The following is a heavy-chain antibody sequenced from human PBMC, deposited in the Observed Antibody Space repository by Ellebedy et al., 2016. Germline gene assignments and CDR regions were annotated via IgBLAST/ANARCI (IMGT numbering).Heavy chain of an antibody. D-gene: IGHD2-21*02. V-gene: IGHV3-23*01. Sequence: GESLKISCAASGFTFSSYAMSWVRQAPGKGLEWVSAISGSGGSTYYADSVKGRFTISRDNSKNTLYLQMNSLRAEDTGVYYCAKDGCGGDCYSVGGYFDYWGQGTLVTVSS. CDR2: ISGSGGST. CDR3: AKDGCGGDCYSVGGYFDY. CDR1: GFTFSSYA. J-gene: IGHJ4*02.